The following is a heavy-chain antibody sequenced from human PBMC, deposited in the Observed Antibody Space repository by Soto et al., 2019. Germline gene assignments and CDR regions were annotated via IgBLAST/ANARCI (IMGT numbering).Heavy chain of an antibody. CDR2: VHHSGST. CDR1: GGSLSSYY. Sequence: SETLSLTCTVSGGSLSSYYWVWIRQPPGKGPEWIGYVHHSGSTNYNPSLKSRVTMSLDTSKNQFSLTLNSVTAADTAMYYRATRPPGGQWYGVFDYWGQGALVTVSS. J-gene: IGHJ4*02. CDR3: ATRPPGGQWYGVFDY. V-gene: IGHV4-59*01. D-gene: IGHD2-15*01.